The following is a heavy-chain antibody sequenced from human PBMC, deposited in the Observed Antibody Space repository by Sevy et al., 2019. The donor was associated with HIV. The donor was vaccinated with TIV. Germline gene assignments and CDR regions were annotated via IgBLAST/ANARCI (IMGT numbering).Heavy chain of an antibody. Sequence: ASVKVSCKASGYTFTGYYMHWVRQAPGQGLEWMAWINPNSGGTNYPQKFQGRVTMTRDTSISTAYMELSRLRSDDTAVYYRARSVYSSSWYFMTGGYYFDYWGQGTLVTVSS. J-gene: IGHJ4*02. CDR3: ARSVYSSSWYFMTGGYYFDY. D-gene: IGHD6-13*01. CDR2: INPNSGGT. CDR1: GYTFTGYY. V-gene: IGHV1-2*02.